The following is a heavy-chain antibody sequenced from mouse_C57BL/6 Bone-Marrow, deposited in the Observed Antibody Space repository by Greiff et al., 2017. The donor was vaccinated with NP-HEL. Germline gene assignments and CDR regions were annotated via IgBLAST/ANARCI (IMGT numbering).Heavy chain of an antibody. V-gene: IGHV1-81*01. CDR2: IYPRSGNT. J-gene: IGHJ2*01. Sequence: VQLQQSGAELVRPGASVKLSCKASGYTFTSYGISWVKQRTGQGLEWIGEIYPRSGNTYYNEKFKGKATLTADKSSSPAYMELRSLPSEGSAVSSCARADYYYCGYWGQGTPLTVSS. CDR3: ARADYYYCGY. CDR1: GYTFTSYG. D-gene: IGHD1-1*01.